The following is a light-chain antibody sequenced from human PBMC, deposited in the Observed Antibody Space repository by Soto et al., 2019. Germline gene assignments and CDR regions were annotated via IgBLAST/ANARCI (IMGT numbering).Light chain of an antibody. J-gene: IGKJ5*01. CDR3: QQRSNWPPYLST. V-gene: IGKV3-11*01. Sequence: DIVLTQSPVTLSLSPGERATLSCRASQSVGDFLAWYQQKPGQAPRLLIYDASNRATGIPARFSGSGSGTDFTLTISSLEPEDFAVYCCQQRSNWPPYLSTFGQGTLLEIK. CDR2: DAS. CDR1: QSVGDF.